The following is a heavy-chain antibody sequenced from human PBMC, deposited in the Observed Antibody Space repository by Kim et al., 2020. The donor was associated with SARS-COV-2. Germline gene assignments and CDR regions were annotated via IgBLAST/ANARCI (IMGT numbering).Heavy chain of an antibody. D-gene: IGHD3-22*01. CDR3: ARGGPYYYDSSGYQLGLYYFDC. Sequence: GGSLRLSCAASGFTFSSYWMSWVRQAPGKGLEWVANIKQDGSEKYYVDSVKGRFTISRDNAKNSLYLQMNSLRAEDTAVYYCARGGPYYYDSSGYQLGLYYFDCWGQGTLVTVSS. CDR2: IKQDGSEK. CDR1: GFTFSSYW. J-gene: IGHJ4*02. V-gene: IGHV3-7*03.